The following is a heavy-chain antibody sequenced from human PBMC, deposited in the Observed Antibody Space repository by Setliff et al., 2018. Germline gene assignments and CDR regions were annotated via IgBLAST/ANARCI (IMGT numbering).Heavy chain of an antibody. CDR1: GYTFTGYY. D-gene: IGHD3-10*01. J-gene: IGHJ4*02. CDR2: INAGNGNT. CDR3: ARVERFGELADY. Sequence: ASVKVSCKASGYTFTGYYMHWVRQAPGQGLEWMGWINAGNGNTKYSQKFQGRVTITRDTSASTAYMELSSLRSEDTAVYYCARVERFGELADYWGQGTLVTVSS. V-gene: IGHV1-3*01.